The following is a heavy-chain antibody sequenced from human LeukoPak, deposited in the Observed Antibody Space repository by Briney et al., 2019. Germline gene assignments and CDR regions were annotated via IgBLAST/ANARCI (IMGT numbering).Heavy chain of an antibody. CDR3: ATCSCPPRYYYYYYMDV. CDR2: INPNSGGT. V-gene: IGHV1-2*06. J-gene: IGHJ6*03. CDR1: GYTFTGYY. Sequence: ASVKVSCKASGYTFTGYYMHWVRQAPGQGLEWMGRINPNSGGTNYAQKFQGRVTMTRDTSISTAYMELSRLRSDDTAVYYCATCSCPPRYYYYYYMDVWGKGTTVTVSS. D-gene: IGHD2-2*01.